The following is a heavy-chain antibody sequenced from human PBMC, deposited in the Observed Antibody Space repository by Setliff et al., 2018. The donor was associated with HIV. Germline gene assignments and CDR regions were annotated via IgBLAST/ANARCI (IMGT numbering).Heavy chain of an antibody. CDR2: IYSDGRT. J-gene: IGHJ4*02. D-gene: IGHD3-22*01. CDR1: GFTVSDTH. Sequence: GGSLRLSCAASGFTVSDTHMTWVRQAPGKGLEWVSFIYSDGRTYYGESVKGRFTISRDDAKNTLYLQMSSLRAEDTAVYYCARGVSESGIVVVITPLYFDYWGQGTLVTVSS. V-gene: IGHV3-53*01. CDR3: ARGVSESGIVVVITPLYFDY.